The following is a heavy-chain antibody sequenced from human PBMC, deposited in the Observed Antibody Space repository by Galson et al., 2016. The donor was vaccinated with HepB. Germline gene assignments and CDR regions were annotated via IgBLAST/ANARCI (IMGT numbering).Heavy chain of an antibody. J-gene: IGHJ3*02. CDR3: SRPKTTWRGGYDDRTVYGAIDI. V-gene: IGHV5-51*01. D-gene: IGHD3-16*01. CDR1: GYIFTAFW. Sequence: QSGAEVKKPGESLKISCEGSGYIFTAFWIGWVRQMPGKGLERVGIIYPADSDTRYKPSLQGQVTISADTSIRTAYLQWGSLKASDTAIYYCSRPKTTWRGGYDDRTVYGAIDIWGQGTMVSVSS. CDR2: IYPADSDT.